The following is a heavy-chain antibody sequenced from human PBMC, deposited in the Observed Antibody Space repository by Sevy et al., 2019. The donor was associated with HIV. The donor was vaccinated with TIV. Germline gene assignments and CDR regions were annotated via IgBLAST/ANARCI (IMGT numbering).Heavy chain of an antibody. CDR2: ISYDGSNK. Sequence: GGSLRLSCAASGFTFSSYAMHWVRQAPGKGLEWVAVISYDGSNKYYADSVKGRFTISRDNSKNTLYLQMNSLRAEDKAVYYCARRAVAGTVYYFDYWGQGTLVTVSS. J-gene: IGHJ4*02. V-gene: IGHV3-30-3*01. CDR1: GFTFSSYA. CDR3: ARRAVAGTVYYFDY. D-gene: IGHD6-19*01.